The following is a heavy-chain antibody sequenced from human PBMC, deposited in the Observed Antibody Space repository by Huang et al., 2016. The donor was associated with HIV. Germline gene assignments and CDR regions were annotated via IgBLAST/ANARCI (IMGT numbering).Heavy chain of an antibody. Sequence: EVQLVESGGGLVQPGGSLRISCAASGFPFSRYWIHWVRQAPGKWLEGVSRINCDGTTTKSADSVEGRFTISRDNAKNTLYVQMNGLGVEDTAVYYCTRDSNTGPGFRVWGQGTLVTVSS. CDR1: GFPFSRYW. D-gene: IGHD1-1*01. J-gene: IGHJ4*02. V-gene: IGHV3-74*03. CDR2: INCDGTTT. CDR3: TRDSNTGPGFRV.